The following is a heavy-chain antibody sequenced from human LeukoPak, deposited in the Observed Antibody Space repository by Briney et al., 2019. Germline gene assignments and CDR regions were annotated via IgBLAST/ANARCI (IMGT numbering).Heavy chain of an antibody. J-gene: IGHJ6*02. D-gene: IGHD6-19*01. CDR2: IKSDGGKT. V-gene: IGHV3-43*02. CDR3: AKDIGREAVAGTGYYYYYGMDV. CDR1: GFTFHAFE. Sequence: GGSLRLFCAASGFTFHAFEMHWVRQAPGKGLEWVSLIKSDGGKTDYADSVRGRFTISRDNGKNSLYLQMNSLRSEDTALYYCAKDIGREAVAGTGYYYYYGMDVWGQGTTVTVS.